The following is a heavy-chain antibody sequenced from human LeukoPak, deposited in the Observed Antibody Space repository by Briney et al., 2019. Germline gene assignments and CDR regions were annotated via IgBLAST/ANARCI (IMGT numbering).Heavy chain of an antibody. CDR3: AKFAYDSTGYYAGFDY. V-gene: IGHV3-30*02. Sequence: PGGSLRLSCAASGFMFSSHGMHWVRHAPGKGLEWVAFIRYDGSNKYYADSVKGRFTISRDNSKNTMYLQMNSLRAEDTTVYYCAKFAYDSTGYYAGFDYWGQGTLVTVSS. D-gene: IGHD3-22*01. CDR1: GFMFSSHG. J-gene: IGHJ4*02. CDR2: IRYDGSNK.